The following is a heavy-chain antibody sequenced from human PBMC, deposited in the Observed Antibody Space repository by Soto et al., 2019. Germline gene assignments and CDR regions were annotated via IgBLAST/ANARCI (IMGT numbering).Heavy chain of an antibody. CDR3: AIGRDHYYYYGMDV. Sequence: PSETLSLTCTVSGGSISTYYWTWIRQSPGKGPEWIGYVYHSGTTNYNPSLESRVTMSLDTSKKQFSLKLSAVTTADTAVYYCAIGRDHYYYYGMDVWGQGTTVTVSS. D-gene: IGHD2-21*02. J-gene: IGHJ6*02. V-gene: IGHV4-59*01. CDR2: VYHSGTT. CDR1: GGSISTYY.